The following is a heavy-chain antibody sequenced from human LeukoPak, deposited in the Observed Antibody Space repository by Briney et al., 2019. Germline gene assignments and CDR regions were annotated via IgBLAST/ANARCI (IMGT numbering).Heavy chain of an antibody. CDR1: GFTFSTYS. D-gene: IGHD5-24*01. CDR3: VKDPGRDGYNYFI. CDR2: ITSPVGHI. J-gene: IGHJ3*02. V-gene: IGHV3-21*01. Sequence: GGSLRLSCAASGFTFSTYSMNWVRQAPGKGLEWVSSITSPVGHIYYADSLKGRITISRDNSKNTLYLQMSSLRAEDTAVYYCVKDPGRDGYNYFIWGQGTMVTVSS.